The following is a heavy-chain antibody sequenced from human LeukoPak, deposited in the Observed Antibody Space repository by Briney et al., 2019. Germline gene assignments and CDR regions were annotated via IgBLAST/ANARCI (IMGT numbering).Heavy chain of an antibody. CDR3: VKDLVPHCGGDCDYFDY. Sequence: GGFLRLSCTASGFTFDEYTMHWVRQAPGKGLEWVSLISRDGVSTYYADSVKGRFTISRDNRKNSLHLQMNSLTTEDTALYYCVKDLVPHCGGDCDYFDYWGQGALVTVSS. CDR2: ISRDGVST. V-gene: IGHV3-43*01. D-gene: IGHD2-21*02. CDR1: GFTFDEYT. J-gene: IGHJ4*02.